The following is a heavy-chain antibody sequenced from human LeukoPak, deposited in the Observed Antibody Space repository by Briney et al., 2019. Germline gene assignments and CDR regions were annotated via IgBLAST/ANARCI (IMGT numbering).Heavy chain of an antibody. V-gene: IGHV3-7*04. D-gene: IGHD5-24*01. CDR2: IKQDGSKK. CDR1: GFTFSSYA. CDR3: TRVGYIDEGIDY. Sequence: GGSLRLSCAASGFTFSSYAMSWARQAPGKGLEWVANIKQDGSKKSYVDSVKGRFTISRDNAKNSLYLQMNSLRAEDTAIYYCTRVGYIDEGIDYWGQGTLVTASS. J-gene: IGHJ4*02.